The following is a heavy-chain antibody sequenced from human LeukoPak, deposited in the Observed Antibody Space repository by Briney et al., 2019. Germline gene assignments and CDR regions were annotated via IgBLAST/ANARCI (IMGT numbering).Heavy chain of an antibody. D-gene: IGHD5-18*01. CDR1: GGSFSGYY. V-gene: IGHV4-34*01. J-gene: IGHJ4*02. Sequence: PSETLSLTCAVCGGSFSGYYWSLIRQPPGKGLEWIGEINHSGSTNYNPSLKSRVTISVDTSKNQFSLKPSSVTAADTAVYYCARAPGYSYGYWLHYWGQGTLVTVSS. CDR3: ARAPGYSYGYWLHY. CDR2: INHSGST.